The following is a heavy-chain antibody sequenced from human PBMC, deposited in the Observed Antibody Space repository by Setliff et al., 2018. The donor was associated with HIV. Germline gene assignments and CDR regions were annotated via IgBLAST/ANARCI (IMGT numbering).Heavy chain of an antibody. V-gene: IGHV1-69*10. CDR3: ATKAHSGYDDAFDI. CDR1: GGTFSSYA. CDR2: IIPILGIA. D-gene: IGHD5-12*01. Sequence: ASVKVSCKASGGTFSSYAISWVRQAPGQGLEWMGGIIPILGIANYAQKFQGRVTITADKSTSTAYMELSSLRSEDTAVYYCATKAHSGYDDAFDIWGQGIMVTVSS. J-gene: IGHJ3*02.